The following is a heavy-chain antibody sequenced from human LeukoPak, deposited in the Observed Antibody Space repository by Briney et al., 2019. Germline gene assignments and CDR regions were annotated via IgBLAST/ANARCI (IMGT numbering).Heavy chain of an antibody. V-gene: IGHV3-74*01. Sequence: PGGSLRLSCAASGFIFSNYWMHWVRQAPGKGLVWVSGINRDGGTTSYADSVKGRFTVSRDNAKNTQFVEMSSLRAEDTAVYYCTRDWRSALDYWGQGSLVTVSS. CDR2: INRDGGTT. J-gene: IGHJ4*02. CDR1: GFIFSNYW. D-gene: IGHD6-6*01. CDR3: TRDWRSALDY.